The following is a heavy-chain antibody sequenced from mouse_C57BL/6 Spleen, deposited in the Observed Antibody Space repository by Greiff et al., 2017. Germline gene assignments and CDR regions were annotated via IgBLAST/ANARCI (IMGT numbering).Heavy chain of an antibody. CDR1: GYTFTDYE. CDR2: IDPETGGT. J-gene: IGHJ4*01. D-gene: IGHD1-1*01. CDR3: TNYYGSSFYYAMDY. Sequence: VHLVESGAELVRPGASVTLSCKASGYTFTDYEMHWVKQTPVHGLEWIGAIDPETGGTAYNQKFKGKAILTADKSSSTAYMELRSLTSEDSAVYYCTNYYGSSFYYAMDYWGQGTSVTVSS. V-gene: IGHV1-15*01.